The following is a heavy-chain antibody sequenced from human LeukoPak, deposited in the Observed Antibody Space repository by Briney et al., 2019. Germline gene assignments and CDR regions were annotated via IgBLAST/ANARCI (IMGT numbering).Heavy chain of an antibody. CDR1: GGSISSGSYY. CDR2: IYYSGST. CDR3: ARDSGYGSATC. J-gene: IGHJ4*02. D-gene: IGHD3-10*01. Sequence: SQTLSLTCTVSGGSISSGSYYWNWIRQPPGEGLEWIGYIYYSGSTSYNPSLKSRVTMSIDTSKNQFSLKLTSVTAADTAVYYCARDSGYGSATCWGQGTLVTVSS. V-gene: IGHV4-61*01.